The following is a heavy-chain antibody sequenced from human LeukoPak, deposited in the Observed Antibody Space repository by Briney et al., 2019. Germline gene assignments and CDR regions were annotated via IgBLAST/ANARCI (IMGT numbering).Heavy chain of an antibody. Sequence: ASVKVSCKASGGTFSSYAISWVRQAPGQGLEWMGGIIPIFGTANYAQKFQGRVTITTDESTSTAYMELSSLRSEDTAVYYCARGGIAAAGMNLPYYYYYYYMDVWGKGTTVTVSS. J-gene: IGHJ6*03. V-gene: IGHV1-69*05. CDR2: IIPIFGTA. CDR3: ARGGIAAAGMNLPYYYYYYYMDV. D-gene: IGHD6-13*01. CDR1: GGTFSSYA.